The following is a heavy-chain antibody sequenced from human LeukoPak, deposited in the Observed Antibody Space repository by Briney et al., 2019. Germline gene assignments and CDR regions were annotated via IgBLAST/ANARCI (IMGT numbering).Heavy chain of an antibody. J-gene: IGHJ5*02. CDR1: GGSFSGYY. V-gene: IGHV4-34*01. CDR3: AIARSIFRCFDP. Sequence: SETLSLTCAVYGGSFSGYYWSWIRQPPGKGLEWIGEISHSGSTNYNPSLKSRVTISVDTSKNQFSLKLGSVTAADTAVYYCAIARSIFRCFDPWGQGTLVTVSS. D-gene: IGHD3-3*02. CDR2: ISHSGST.